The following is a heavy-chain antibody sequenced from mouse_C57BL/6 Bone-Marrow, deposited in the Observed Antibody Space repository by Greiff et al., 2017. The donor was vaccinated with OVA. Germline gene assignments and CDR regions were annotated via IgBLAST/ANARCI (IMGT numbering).Heavy chain of an antibody. V-gene: IGHV1-82*01. Sequence: VQLQQSGPELVKPGASVKISCKASGYAFSSSWMNWVQQRPGQGLEWIGRIYPGDGDTNYNGKFKGKATLTADKSSSTAYMQRSRLTSEDFAVCARARQFVRGLAYWGQGTLVTVSA. CDR3: ARQFVRGLAY. J-gene: IGHJ3*01. CDR1: GYAFSSSW. CDR2: IYPGDGDT.